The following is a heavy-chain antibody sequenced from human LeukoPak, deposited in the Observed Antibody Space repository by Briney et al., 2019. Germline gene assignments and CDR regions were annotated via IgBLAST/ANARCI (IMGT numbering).Heavy chain of an antibody. CDR3: SSATGYRSSWSAEYFQH. D-gene: IGHD6-13*01. CDR1: GYTYAYFG. CDR2: ISAYNGKT. V-gene: IGHV1-18*01. Sequence: GASVKVSCKASGYTYAYFGIIWERQAPGQGLEWMGWISAYNGKTKYEQKFQGRVTMTTDISTRTAYMELRSLRSDDTALYYWSSATGYRSSWSAEYFQHWGQGTLVTVSS. J-gene: IGHJ1*01.